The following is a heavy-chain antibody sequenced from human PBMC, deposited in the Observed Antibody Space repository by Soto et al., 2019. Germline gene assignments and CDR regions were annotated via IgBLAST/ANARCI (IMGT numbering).Heavy chain of an antibody. CDR1: GFIVSTHY. V-gene: IGHV3-66*01. D-gene: IGHD1-26*01. Sequence: EVQLLESGGGLVQPGGSLRLSCAASGFIVSTHYMSWVRQAPGKGLEWVSVISRGSKTSYADSVKGRFTISRDNSKNTLYFQMNSLRAEDTGVYFCATQSEPFGAFDVWGQGTMVTVSS. J-gene: IGHJ3*01. CDR3: ATQSEPFGAFDV. CDR2: ISRGSKT.